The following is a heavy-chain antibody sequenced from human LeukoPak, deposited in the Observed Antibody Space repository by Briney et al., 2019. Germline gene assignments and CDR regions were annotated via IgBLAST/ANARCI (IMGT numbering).Heavy chain of an antibody. CDR3: AKGGGYYSSRPTFFDY. V-gene: IGHV3-30*02. J-gene: IGHJ4*02. CDR1: GFTFSSYG. CDR2: IRYDGSNK. Sequence: GGSLRPSCAASGFTFSSYGMHWVRQAPGKGLEWVAFIRYDGSNKYYADSVKGRFTISRDNSKNTLYLQMNSLRGEDTAVYYCAKGGGYYSSRPTFFDYWGQGTLVSVSS. D-gene: IGHD3-22*01.